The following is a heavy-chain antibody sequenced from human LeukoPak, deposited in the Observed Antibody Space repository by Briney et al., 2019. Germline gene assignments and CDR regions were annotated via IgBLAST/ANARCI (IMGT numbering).Heavy chain of an antibody. CDR1: GYTFTSYG. V-gene: IGHV1-18*01. CDR2: ISAYNGNT. D-gene: IGHD2-15*01. J-gene: IGHJ4*02. Sequence: GASVKVSCKASGYTFTSYGISWVRQAPGQGLEWMGWISAYNGNTNYAQKLQGRVTMTTDTSTSTAYMELSSLRSEDTAVYYCARTVAVVAAKYYFDYWGQGTLVTVSS. CDR3: ARTVAVVAAKYYFDY.